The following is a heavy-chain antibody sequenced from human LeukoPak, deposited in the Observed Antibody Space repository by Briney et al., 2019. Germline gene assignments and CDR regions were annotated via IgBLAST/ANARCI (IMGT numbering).Heavy chain of an antibody. D-gene: IGHD2-21*02. CDR2: ISYDGSNK. CDR1: AFPFSSYG. Sequence: GGSLRLACAASAFPFSSYGMHWVRQAPGKGLEWVAFISYDGSNKDYAASVKGRFTISRDNSKNMLYLQMNSLRAEDTAVYYCARAFRVGDCFVLHIYFDSWGLGTLVTVSS. V-gene: IGHV3-30*03. J-gene: IGHJ4*02. CDR3: ARAFRVGDCFVLHIYFDS.